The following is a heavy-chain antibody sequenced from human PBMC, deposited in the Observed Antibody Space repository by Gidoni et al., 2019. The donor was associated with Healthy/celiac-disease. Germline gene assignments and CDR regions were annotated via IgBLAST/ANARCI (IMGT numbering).Heavy chain of an antibody. Sequence: QVQLVQSRAAVKKPGSSVKVPCKASGATFSSYALSWVRQAPGQGLEWMGGIIPIFGTANYAQRFQGRVTITADKSTSTAYMELSSLRSEDTAVYYCSRGSRYCSGGSCYYYYYMDVWGKGTTVTVSS. V-gene: IGHV1-69*06. CDR2: IIPIFGTA. CDR3: SRGSRYCSGGSCYYYYYMDV. J-gene: IGHJ6*03. D-gene: IGHD2-15*01. CDR1: GATFSSYA.